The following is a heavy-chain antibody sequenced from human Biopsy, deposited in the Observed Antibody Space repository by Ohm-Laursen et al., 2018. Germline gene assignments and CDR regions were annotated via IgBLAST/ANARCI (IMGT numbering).Heavy chain of an antibody. CDR3: ATELLPPGVGGPWRDS. Sequence: SLRLSCTASGFTLSYYSMTWVRQAPGKGLEWVSSIRSGGDYMFYADSVKGRFTISRDNAKNSLYLKMNSLRAADTAIYYCATELLPPGVGGPWRDSWGQGTPVTVSS. D-gene: IGHD3-16*01. CDR1: GFTLSYYS. J-gene: IGHJ5*01. V-gene: IGHV3-21*01. CDR2: IRSGGDYM.